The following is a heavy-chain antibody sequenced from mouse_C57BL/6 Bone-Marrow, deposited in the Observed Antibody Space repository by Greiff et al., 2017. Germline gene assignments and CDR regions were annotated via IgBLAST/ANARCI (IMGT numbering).Heavy chain of an antibody. J-gene: IGHJ1*03. CDR2: IYPSDSET. CDR3: AFYYGSDV. D-gene: IGHD2-2*01. V-gene: IGHV1-61*01. CDR1: GYTFTSYW. Sequence: QVQLQQPGAELVRPGSSVKLSCKASGYTFTSYWMDWVKQRPGQGLEWIGNIYPSDSETHYNQKFKDKATLTVDKSSSTAYMQLSSLTSEDSAVDYCAFYYGSDVWGTGTTVTVSS.